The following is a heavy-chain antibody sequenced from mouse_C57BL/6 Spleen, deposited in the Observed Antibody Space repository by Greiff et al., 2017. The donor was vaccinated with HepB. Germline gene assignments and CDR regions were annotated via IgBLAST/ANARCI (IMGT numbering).Heavy chain of an antibody. CDR1: GYTFTDYY. CDR3: ARYGSTVVTRGFAY. V-gene: IGHV1-26*01. J-gene: IGHJ3*01. Sequence: VQLQQSGPELVKPGASVKISCKASGYTFTDYYMNWVKQSHGKSLEWIGDINPNNGGTSYNQKFKGKSTLTVDKSSSTAYMELRSLTSEDSAVYYCARYGSTVVTRGFAYWGQGTLVTVSA. CDR2: INPNNGGT. D-gene: IGHD2-2*01.